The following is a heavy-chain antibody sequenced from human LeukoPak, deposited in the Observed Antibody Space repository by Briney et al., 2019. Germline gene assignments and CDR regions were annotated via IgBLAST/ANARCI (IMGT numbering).Heavy chain of an antibody. D-gene: IGHD3-22*01. J-gene: IGHJ4*02. CDR2: INSGGSGT. CDR3: ARDYSDSSGYLS. Sequence: GGSLRLSCAASGFAFSSNWMHWVRQTPGKGLVWVSRINSGGSGTSYADSVEGRFTISRDNAKNTLYLQMNSLRAEDTAVYYCARDYSDSSGYLSWGQGTLVTVSS. CDR1: GFAFSSNW. V-gene: IGHV3-74*01.